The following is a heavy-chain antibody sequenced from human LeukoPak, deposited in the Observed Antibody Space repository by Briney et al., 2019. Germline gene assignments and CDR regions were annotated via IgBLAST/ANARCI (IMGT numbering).Heavy chain of an antibody. CDR3: AREDYSSSFSQYYYYMDV. CDR2: IKQDESEK. D-gene: IGHD6-6*01. Sequence: GGSLRLSCAASGFTFSSYSMNWIRQAPGKGLEWVANIKQDESEKYYVDSVKGRFTISRDNAKNSLYLQMNSLRAEDTAVYYCAREDYSSSFSQYYYYMDVWGKGTTVTVSS. CDR1: GFTFSSYS. J-gene: IGHJ6*03. V-gene: IGHV3-7*01.